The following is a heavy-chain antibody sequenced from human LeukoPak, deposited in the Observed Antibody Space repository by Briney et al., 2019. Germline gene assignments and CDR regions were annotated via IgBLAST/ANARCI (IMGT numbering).Heavy chain of an antibody. J-gene: IGHJ4*02. CDR3: ARSGGSGWDEGFDY. CDR2: IYLGDSDT. CDR1: GYIFSSYW. V-gene: IGHV5-51*01. D-gene: IGHD6-19*01. Sequence: GESLKISCKGSGYIFSSYWIAWVRQMPGKGLEWMGIIYLGDSDTRYSPSFQGQATISADKSISTAYLQWSSRKASDTATYYCARSGGSGWDEGFDYWGQGTLVTVSS.